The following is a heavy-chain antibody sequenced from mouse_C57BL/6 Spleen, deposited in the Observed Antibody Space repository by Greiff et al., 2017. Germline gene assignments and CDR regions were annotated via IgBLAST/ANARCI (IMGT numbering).Heavy chain of an antibody. CDR2: IDPSDSYT. Sequence: VQLQQPGAELVMPGASVKLSCKASGYTFTSYWMHWVKQRPGQGLEWIGEIDPSDSYTNYNQKFKGKSTLTVDKSSSTAYMQLSSLTSEDSAVYYCARAYYGSSYYFDYWGQGTTLTVSS. V-gene: IGHV1-69*01. CDR1: GYTFTSYW. D-gene: IGHD1-1*01. J-gene: IGHJ2*01. CDR3: ARAYYGSSYYFDY.